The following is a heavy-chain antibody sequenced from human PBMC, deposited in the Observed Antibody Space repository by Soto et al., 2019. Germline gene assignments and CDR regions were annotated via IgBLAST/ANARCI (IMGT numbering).Heavy chain of an antibody. CDR1: GFTFGDYA. Sequence: PGGSLRLSCTASGFTFGDYAMSWVRQAPGKGLEWVGFIRSKAYGGTTEYAASVKGRFTISRDDSKSIAYLQMNSLKTEDTAVYYCTRDYDILTGYYFDYWGQGTLVTVSS. CDR3: TRDYDILTGYYFDY. D-gene: IGHD3-9*01. J-gene: IGHJ4*02. CDR2: IRSKAYGGTT. V-gene: IGHV3-49*04.